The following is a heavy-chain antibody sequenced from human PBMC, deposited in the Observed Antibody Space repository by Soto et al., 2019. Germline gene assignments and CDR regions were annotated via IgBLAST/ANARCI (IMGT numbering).Heavy chain of an antibody. Sequence: QITLNESGPTMVRPTETLTLTCRFSGFSLTTSGVGVGWIRQSPGKAPEWLALIYWDDDKRYSASLKSRLTIPNDTSKNQVVLTVSDLDPTDTATYYCAHRVLRTVFGLVTTTASYFDFWGQGTPVAVSS. CDR2: IYWDDDK. CDR3: AHRVLRTVFGLVTTTASYFDF. D-gene: IGHD3-3*01. V-gene: IGHV2-5*02. CDR1: GFSLTTSGVG. J-gene: IGHJ4*02.